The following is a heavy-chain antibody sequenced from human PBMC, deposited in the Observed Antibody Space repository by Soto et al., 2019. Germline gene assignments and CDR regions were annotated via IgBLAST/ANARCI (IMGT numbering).Heavy chain of an antibody. V-gene: IGHV3-9*01. J-gene: IGHJ4*02. Sequence: GGSVRLSCVASGFICDDYAMHWVRQPPGKGLEWVSGINWNSNVVTYADSVKGRFTISRDNAKNSLYLEMNSLRPEDTALYYCAKSEGIVVAPDYWGQGTLVTVSS. CDR1: GFICDDYA. CDR3: AKSEGIVVAPDY. CDR2: INWNSNVV. D-gene: IGHD3-22*01.